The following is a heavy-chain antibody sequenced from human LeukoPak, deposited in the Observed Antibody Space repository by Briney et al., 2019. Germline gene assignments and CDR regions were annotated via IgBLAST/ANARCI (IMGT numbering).Heavy chain of an antibody. Sequence: GGSLRLSCAASGFTFSSYAMSWVRQAPGKGLEWVSAISGSGDDTYYADSVKGRFTISRDNSKNTLYLQMNSLRAEDTAVYYCAKDGHWNLKDFDYWGQGTLVTVSS. CDR2: ISGSGDDT. V-gene: IGHV3-23*01. J-gene: IGHJ4*02. CDR3: AKDGHWNLKDFDY. CDR1: GFTFSSYA. D-gene: IGHD1-1*01.